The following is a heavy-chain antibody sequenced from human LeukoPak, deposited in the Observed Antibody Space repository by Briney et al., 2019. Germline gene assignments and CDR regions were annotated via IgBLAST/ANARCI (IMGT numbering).Heavy chain of an antibody. V-gene: IGHV3-53*01. J-gene: IGHJ3*02. CDR3: ARGNSQGHDAFDI. CDR1: GFTVSSNY. Sequence: PGGSLRLSCAASGFTVSSNYMSWVRQAPGKGLEWVSVIYSGGSTYYADSVKGRFTISRDNSKNTLYLQMNSLRAEDTAVYYCARGNSQGHDAFDIWGQGTMVTVSS. D-gene: IGHD4-23*01. CDR2: IYSGGST.